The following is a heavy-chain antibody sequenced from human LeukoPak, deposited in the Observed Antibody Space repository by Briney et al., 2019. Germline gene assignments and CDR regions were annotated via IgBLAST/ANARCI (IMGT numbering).Heavy chain of an antibody. CDR3: ARSYGSGSYEFEN. J-gene: IGHJ4*02. V-gene: IGHV1-8*02. Sequence: GASVKVSCKASGGTFSSYAISWVRQAPGQGLEWMGWMNPNSGNTGYAQKFQGRVTMTRNTSISTAYMELSSLRSEDTAVYYCARSYGSGSYEFENWGQGTLVTVSS. CDR1: GGTFSSYA. CDR2: MNPNSGNT. D-gene: IGHD3-10*01.